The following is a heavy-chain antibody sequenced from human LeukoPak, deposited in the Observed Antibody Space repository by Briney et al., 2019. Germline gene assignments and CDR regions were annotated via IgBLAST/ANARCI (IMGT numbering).Heavy chain of an antibody. V-gene: IGHV5-51*01. J-gene: IGHJ3*02. D-gene: IGHD3-22*01. Sequence: GESLKISCKGSGYSFTSYWIGWVRQMPGKGLEWMGIIYPGDSDTRYSPSFQGQVTISADKSISTAYLQWSSLKASDTAMYYCALKDSSGYLDDAFDIWGQGTMVTVSS. CDR2: IYPGDSDT. CDR1: GYSFTSYW. CDR3: ALKDSSGYLDDAFDI.